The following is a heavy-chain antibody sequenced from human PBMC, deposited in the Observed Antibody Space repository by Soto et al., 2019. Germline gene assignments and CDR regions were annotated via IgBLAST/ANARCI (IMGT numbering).Heavy chain of an antibody. Sequence: GASVKVSCKGSGYTFTSFGITWVRQAPGQGLEWMGWITTYNDNTNYAQKFQGRVTMTTDTSTSTAYMELRSLRSDDTAVYYCARDLAKGGGSAGFDYWGQGTLVTVSS. CDR1: GYTFTSFG. D-gene: IGHD1-26*01. CDR3: ARDLAKGGGSAGFDY. CDR2: ITTYNDNT. V-gene: IGHV1-18*01. J-gene: IGHJ4*02.